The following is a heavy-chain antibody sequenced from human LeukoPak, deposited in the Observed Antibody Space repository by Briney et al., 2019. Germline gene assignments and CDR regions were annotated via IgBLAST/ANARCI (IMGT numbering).Heavy chain of an antibody. CDR3: SKGGSYYDSSGYPH. J-gene: IGHJ4*02. Sequence: QAGGSLRLSCAASGFTFSSYAMSWVRQAPGKGLEWVSAISGSGGSTYYADSVKGRFTISRDNSKNTLYLQMNSLRAEDTAVYYCSKGGSYYDSSGYPHWGQGTLVTVSS. D-gene: IGHD3-22*01. CDR1: GFTFSSYA. V-gene: IGHV3-23*01. CDR2: ISGSGGST.